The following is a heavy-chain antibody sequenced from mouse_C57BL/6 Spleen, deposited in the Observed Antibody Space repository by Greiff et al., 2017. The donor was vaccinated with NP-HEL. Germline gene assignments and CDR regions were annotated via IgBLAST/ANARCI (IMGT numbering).Heavy chain of an antibody. J-gene: IGHJ3*01. CDR1: GFTFSDYY. D-gene: IGHD2-3*01. CDR2: INYDGSST. V-gene: IGHV5-16*01. Sequence: DVMLVESEGGLVQPGSSMKLSCTASGFTFSDYYMAWVRQVPEKGLEWVANINYDGSSTYYLDSLKSRFIISRDNAKNILYLQMSSLKSEDTATYYCARDDGYYDYWGQGTLVTVSA. CDR3: ARDDGYYDY.